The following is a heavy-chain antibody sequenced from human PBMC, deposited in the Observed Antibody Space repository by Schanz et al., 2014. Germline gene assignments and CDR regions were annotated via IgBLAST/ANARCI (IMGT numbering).Heavy chain of an antibody. J-gene: IGHJ4*02. Sequence: QVQVVQSGAELKRPGASVKVSCKASEYSFTSYSMHWVRQAPGQRLEWMGWINTGSGDTKYSQNFQGRVTITRDTSASTAYMELSSLRSEDTAVYSCARGIGGYGANNYFDYWGQGALGTVSS. CDR1: EYSFTSYS. D-gene: IGHD5-12*01. CDR2: INTGSGDT. CDR3: ARGIGGYGANNYFDY. V-gene: IGHV1-3*04.